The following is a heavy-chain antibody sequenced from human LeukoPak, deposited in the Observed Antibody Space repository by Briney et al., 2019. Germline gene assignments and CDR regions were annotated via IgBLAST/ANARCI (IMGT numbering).Heavy chain of an antibody. J-gene: IGHJ6*02. V-gene: IGHV1-69*13. CDR1: GGTFSSYA. D-gene: IGHD4/OR15-4a*01. CDR3: ARVPPPLLVRYYYYGMDV. Sequence: PAASVKVSCKASGGTFSSYAISWVRQAPGQGLEWMGGIIPIFGTANYAQKFQGRVTITADESTSTAYMELSSLRSEDTAVYYCARVPPPLLVRYYYYGMDVWGQGTTVTVSS. CDR2: IIPIFGTA.